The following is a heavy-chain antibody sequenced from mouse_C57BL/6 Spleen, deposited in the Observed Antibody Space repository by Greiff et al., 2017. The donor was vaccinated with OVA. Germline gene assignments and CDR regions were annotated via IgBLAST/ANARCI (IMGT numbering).Heavy chain of an antibody. D-gene: IGHD3-3*01. CDR1: GFTFTDYY. CDR3: ARYVGGPYWYFDV. J-gene: IGHJ1*03. V-gene: IGHV7-3*01. Sequence: EVHLVESGGGLVQPGGSLSLSCAASGFTFTDYYMSWVRQPPGKALEWLGFIRNKANGYTTEYSASVKGRFTISRDNSQSILYLQMNALRAEDSATYYCARYVGGPYWYFDVWGTGTTVTVSS. CDR2: IRNKANGYTT.